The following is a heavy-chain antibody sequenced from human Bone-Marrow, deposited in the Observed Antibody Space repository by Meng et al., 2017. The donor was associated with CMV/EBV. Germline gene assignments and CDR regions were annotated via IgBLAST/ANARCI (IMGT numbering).Heavy chain of an antibody. Sequence: YSVTSYWIGWVRQMPGKGLEWMGIIYPGDSDTRYSPSFQGQVTISADKSISTAYLQWSSLKASDTAMYYCARHHYDILTGYSIPFDYWGQGTLVTVSS. CDR3: ARHHYDILTGYSIPFDY. CDR1: YSVTSYW. D-gene: IGHD3-9*01. V-gene: IGHV5-51*01. CDR2: IYPGDSDT. J-gene: IGHJ4*02.